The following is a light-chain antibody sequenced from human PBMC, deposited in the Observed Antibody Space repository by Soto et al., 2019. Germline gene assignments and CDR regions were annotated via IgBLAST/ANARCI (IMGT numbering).Light chain of an antibody. CDR2: EVS. J-gene: IGLJ2*01. CDR3: TSYTSATPVV. V-gene: IGLV2-14*01. CDR1: SSDVGGYNY. Sequence: QSALTQPASVSGSPGQSITISCTGTSSDVGGYNYVSWYQHLPGRAPKLIIYEVSHRPSGVSNRFSGSKSGNTASLTISGLQAEDEADYYCTSYTSATPVVFGGGTQLTVL.